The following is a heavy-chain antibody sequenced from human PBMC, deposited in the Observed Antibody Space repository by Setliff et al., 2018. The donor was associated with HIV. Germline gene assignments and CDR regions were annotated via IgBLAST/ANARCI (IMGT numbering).Heavy chain of an antibody. CDR1: GYPFSGYG. D-gene: IGHD3-10*01. J-gene: IGHJ6*03. V-gene: IGHV1-18*01. Sequence: ASVKVSCKASGYPFSGYGISWVRQAPGQGLEWMGWISAYSGDTNYAQKFQGRLTMTTDTSTSTAYMELRSLRSDDTAMYYCARQGGRGEILRFGESGYYYYMDVWGKGTTVTVSS. CDR2: ISAYSGDT. CDR3: ARQGGRGEILRFGESGYYYYMDV.